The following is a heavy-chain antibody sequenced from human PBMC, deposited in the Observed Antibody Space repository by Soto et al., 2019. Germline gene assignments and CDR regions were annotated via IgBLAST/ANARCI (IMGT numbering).Heavy chain of an antibody. Sequence: QVQLVESGGGLVKPGGSLRLSCVASGFTFSDYYMSWIRQAPGKGLEWVSYISSSGTTIHYADSVKGRFTVSRDNAKNSLYLQMNSLRAEDTAVYYCARGPYDYVWGSDPPHFDYWGQGTLVTVSS. J-gene: IGHJ4*02. CDR1: GFTFSDYY. CDR2: ISSSGTTI. CDR3: ARGPYDYVWGSDPPHFDY. D-gene: IGHD3-16*02. V-gene: IGHV3-11*01.